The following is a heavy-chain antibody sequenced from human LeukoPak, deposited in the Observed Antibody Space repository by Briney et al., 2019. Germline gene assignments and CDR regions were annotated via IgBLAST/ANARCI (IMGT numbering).Heavy chain of an antibody. J-gene: IGHJ4*02. V-gene: IGHV4-61*01. CDR1: GGSVNSGSYY. CDR2: ISFSGST. Sequence: SETLSLTCTVSGGSVNSGSYYWSWIRQPPGKRLEWIGYISFSGSTNYNPSLKSRVAISVDTSKNQFSLKLSSVTAADTAVYYCTVGLYYFDYWGQGTLVTVSS. D-gene: IGHD3/OR15-3a*01. CDR3: TVGLYYFDY.